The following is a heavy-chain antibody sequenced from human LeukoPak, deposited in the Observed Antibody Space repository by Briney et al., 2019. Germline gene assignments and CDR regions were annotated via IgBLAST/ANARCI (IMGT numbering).Heavy chain of an antibody. CDR2: ISYDGSKK. CDR3: AKDFGGTCFDY. CDR1: GFTFSSYG. V-gene: IGHV3-30*18. D-gene: IGHD2-15*01. J-gene: IGHJ4*02. Sequence: GVSLRLSCAASGFTFSSYGMHWVRQAPGKGLEWVAVISYDGSKKYYADSVKGRFTISRDNSKNTLYLQMNSLRAEDTAVYYCAKDFGGTCFDYWGQGTLVTVSS.